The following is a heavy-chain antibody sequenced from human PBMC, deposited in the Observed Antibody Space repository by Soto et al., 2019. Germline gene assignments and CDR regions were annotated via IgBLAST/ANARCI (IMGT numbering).Heavy chain of an antibody. J-gene: IGHJ5*02. V-gene: IGHV1-69*01. CDR3: AIGYYDSSGYYFWFDP. CDR1: GGTFSSYA. CDR2: IIPIFGTA. Sequence: QVQLVQSGAEVKKPGSSVKVSCKASGGTFSSYAISWVRQAPGQGLEWMGGIIPIFGTANYAQKFQGRVTITAGESTSTAHMELSSLRSEDTAVYYCAIGYYDSSGYYFWFDPWGQGTLVTVSS. D-gene: IGHD3-22*01.